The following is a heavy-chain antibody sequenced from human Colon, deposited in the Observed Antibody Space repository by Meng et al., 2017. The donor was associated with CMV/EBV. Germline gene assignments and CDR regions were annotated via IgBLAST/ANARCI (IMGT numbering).Heavy chain of an antibody. CDR2: SNNKVNTYTT. Sequence: GESLKISCAVSGFTLSDHYMDWVRQAPGKGLEWLGRSNNKVNTYTTEYAASVRGRFTISRDDSKNSLFLQMNSLKTEDTAVYYCARFLRYCRTSACYRYLDYWGQGTLVTVSS. J-gene: IGHJ4*02. CDR1: GFTLSDHY. D-gene: IGHD2-15*01. V-gene: IGHV3-72*01. CDR3: ARFLRYCRTSACYRYLDY.